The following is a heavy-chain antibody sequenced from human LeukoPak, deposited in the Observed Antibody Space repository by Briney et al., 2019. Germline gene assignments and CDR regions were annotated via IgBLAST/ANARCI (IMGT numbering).Heavy chain of an antibody. Sequence: PGGSLRLSCAASGFTFTISAMSWVRQAPGKWLEWVSAISVSGGSTYYADSVKGRFTNSRDNAKTTVYLQMNSLRAEDTVVYYCAKGSSWRLDYWGQGNLVTGFS. V-gene: IGHV3-23*01. CDR1: GFTFTISA. CDR3: AKGSSWRLDY. D-gene: IGHD2-2*01. CDR2: ISVSGGST. J-gene: IGHJ4*02.